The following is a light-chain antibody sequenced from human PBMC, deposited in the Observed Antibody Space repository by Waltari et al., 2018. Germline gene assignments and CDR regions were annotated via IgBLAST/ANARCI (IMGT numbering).Light chain of an antibody. CDR2: CAS. CDR3: QNHERLPAT. J-gene: IGKJ1*01. CDR1: RGMGTY. V-gene: IGKV3-20*01. Sequence: ELVLTHSPDPLSLSPGKRDTLSCRASRGMGTYLVWYQQKPGQAPRLLIYCASNRAIGTPDRFSGSGSGTDFSLTISRLEPEDFAVYYCQNHERLPATFGQGTRVEIK.